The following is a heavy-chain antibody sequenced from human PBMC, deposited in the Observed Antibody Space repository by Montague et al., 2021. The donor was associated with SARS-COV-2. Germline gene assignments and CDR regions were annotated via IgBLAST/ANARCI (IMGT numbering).Heavy chain of an antibody. CDR2: ISDSGGST. J-gene: IGHJ4*02. D-gene: IGHD3-22*01. Sequence: SLRLSCAASGFTFSSYAMSWVRQAPGKGLEWVSGISDSGGSTYYXDSVKGRFTISRDNSKNTLYLRMNSLRAEDTAVYYCAKGGERITMIVVVITLADFDYWGQGTLVTVSS. CDR1: GFTFSSYA. V-gene: IGHV3-23*01. CDR3: AKGGERITMIVVVITLADFDY.